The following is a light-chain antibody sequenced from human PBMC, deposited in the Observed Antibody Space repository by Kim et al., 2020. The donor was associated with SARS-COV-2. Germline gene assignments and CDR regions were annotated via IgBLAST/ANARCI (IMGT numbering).Light chain of an antibody. V-gene: IGLV6-57*03. CDR1: SGSIDDNY. CDR3: QSYNRSIVV. CDR2: EDD. Sequence: GKTVTSSCTRGSGSIDDNYVQWYQQRPGDVPTTVIYEDDERPSGVPDRFSGSIDSSSNSASLTISGLQTDDEADYYCQSYNRSIVVFGGGTQLTVL. J-gene: IGLJ2*01.